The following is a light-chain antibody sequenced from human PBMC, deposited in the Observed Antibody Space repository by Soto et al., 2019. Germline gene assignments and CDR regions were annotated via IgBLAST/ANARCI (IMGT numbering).Light chain of an antibody. CDR1: QSVSSSY. CDR2: GAS. Sequence: IVLTQSPCTLSLSPGERSTLSGRASQSVSSSYLAWYQQKPGQAPRLLIYGASSRATGIPDRFSGSGSGTDFTLTISRLEPEDFAVYYCQQYGSSSSFGQGTKVDI. CDR3: QQYGSSSS. J-gene: IGKJ1*01. V-gene: IGKV3-20*01.